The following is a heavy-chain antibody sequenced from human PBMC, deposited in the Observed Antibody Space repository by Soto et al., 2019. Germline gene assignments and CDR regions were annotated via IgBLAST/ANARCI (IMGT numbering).Heavy chain of an antibody. CDR1: GYTFTSYG. D-gene: IGHD6-25*01. V-gene: IGHV1-18*01. Sequence: ASVKVSCKASGYTFTSYGISWVRQAPGQGLEWMGWISAYNGNTNYAQKLQGRVTMTTDTSTSTAYMELRSLRSDDAAVYDCARVIAASGAFESWGQGTTVPVAS. CDR3: ARVIAASGAFES. J-gene: IGHJ3*02. CDR2: ISAYNGNT.